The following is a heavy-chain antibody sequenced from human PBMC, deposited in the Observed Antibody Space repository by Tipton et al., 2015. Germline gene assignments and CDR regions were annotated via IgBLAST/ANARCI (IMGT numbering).Heavy chain of an antibody. D-gene: IGHD3-10*01. Sequence: TLSLTCAVSGGSISSSNWWSWVRQPPGKGLEWIGYIYYSGTSYYNPSLESRVIISIDTSKNQVSLKLTSVTAADTAVYYCARGYGRMVRGVHFDYWGQGTLVTVSS. J-gene: IGHJ4*02. CDR3: ARGYGRMVRGVHFDY. CDR2: IYYSGTS. V-gene: IGHV4-31*11. CDR1: GGSISSSNW.